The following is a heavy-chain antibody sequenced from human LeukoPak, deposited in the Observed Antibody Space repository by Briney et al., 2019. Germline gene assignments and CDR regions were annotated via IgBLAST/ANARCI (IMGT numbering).Heavy chain of an antibody. Sequence: PGGSLRLSCAASGFRFSDYWVTWVRQAPGKGPECVANIKTDGSEKYYPDSVKGGITVTRDNAKNSLYLQMNSMRVEDTAVYYCTRDLNHDSSGWGQGVLVTVSS. CDR3: TRDLNHDSSG. D-gene: IGHD3-22*01. V-gene: IGHV3-7*01. CDR1: GFRFSDYW. CDR2: IKTDGSEK. J-gene: IGHJ4*02.